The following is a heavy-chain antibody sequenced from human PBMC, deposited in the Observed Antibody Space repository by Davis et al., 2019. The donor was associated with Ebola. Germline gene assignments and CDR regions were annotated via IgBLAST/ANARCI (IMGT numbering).Heavy chain of an antibody. CDR2: INHSGST. V-gene: IGHV4-34*01. D-gene: IGHD6-13*01. CDR3: ARGLPWGSSWYRGLWDTNWFDP. CDR1: GGSFSGYY. J-gene: IGHJ5*02. Sequence: PSETLSLTCAVYGGSFSGYYWSWIRQPPGKGLEWIGEINHSGSTNYNPSLKSRVTISVDTSKNQFSLKLSSVTAADTAVYYCARGLPWGSSWYRGLWDTNWFDPWGQGILVTVSS.